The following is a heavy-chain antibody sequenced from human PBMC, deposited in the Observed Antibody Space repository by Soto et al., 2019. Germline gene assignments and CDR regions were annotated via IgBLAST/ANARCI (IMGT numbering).Heavy chain of an antibody. Sequence: GGSLRLSCAASGFSFSRYGIHWVRQAPGKGLEWVAVISYDESTTFYADSVKGRFTISRDNSKNTLFLQMNSLRPEDTAVYYCSKAMIGSYDSDAFDVWGQGTMVTVSS. J-gene: IGHJ3*01. V-gene: IGHV3-30*18. CDR1: GFSFSRYG. CDR2: ISYDESTT. D-gene: IGHD3-22*01. CDR3: SKAMIGSYDSDAFDV.